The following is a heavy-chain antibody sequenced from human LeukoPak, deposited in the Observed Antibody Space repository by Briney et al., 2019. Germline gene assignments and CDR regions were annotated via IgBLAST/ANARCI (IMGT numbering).Heavy chain of an antibody. Sequence: SVKVSCKASGGTFSSYAICWVRQAPGQGLEWMGGIIPIFGTANYAQKFQGRVTITTDESTSTAYMELSSLRSEDTAVYYCARGGYSSSSVDYYYYYMDVWGKGTTVTVSS. CDR2: IIPIFGTA. J-gene: IGHJ6*03. V-gene: IGHV1-69*05. CDR3: ARGGYSSSSVDYYYYYMDV. D-gene: IGHD6-6*01. CDR1: GGTFSSYA.